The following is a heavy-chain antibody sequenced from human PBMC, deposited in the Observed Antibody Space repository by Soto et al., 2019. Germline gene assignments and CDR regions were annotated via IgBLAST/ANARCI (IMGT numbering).Heavy chain of an antibody. CDR1: GFTFSSYG. D-gene: IGHD6-19*01. Sequence: GGSLRVSCAASGFTFSSYGMHWVRQAPGKGLEWVAVISYDGSNKYYADSVKGRFTISRDNSKNTLYLQMNSLRAEDTAVYYCAKDGGSGWYLGYYFGYWCQGTLVT. V-gene: IGHV3-30*18. CDR3: AKDGGSGWYLGYYFGY. CDR2: ISYDGSNK. J-gene: IGHJ4*02.